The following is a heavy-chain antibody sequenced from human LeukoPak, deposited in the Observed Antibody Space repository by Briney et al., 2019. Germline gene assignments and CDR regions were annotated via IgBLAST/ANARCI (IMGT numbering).Heavy chain of an antibody. Sequence: PGGSLRLSCSASGFTFSDYVMLWVRQAPGKGLEHVSVIRSNGGDTYYAESVKGRFTISRDNSQNTLYLSMSSLRAEDTAVYYCARGFHITMFGVVTVRWFDPWGQGTLVTVSS. CDR2: IRSNGGDT. CDR1: GFTFSDYV. J-gene: IGHJ5*02. V-gene: IGHV3-64D*06. D-gene: IGHD3-3*01. CDR3: ARGFHITMFGVVTVRWFDP.